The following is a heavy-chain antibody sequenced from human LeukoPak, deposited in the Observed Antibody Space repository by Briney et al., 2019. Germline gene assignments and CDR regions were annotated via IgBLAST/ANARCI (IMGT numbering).Heavy chain of an antibody. V-gene: IGHV3-23*01. J-gene: IGHJ4*02. Sequence: GGSLRLSCAASGFTFSSYAMSWVRQAPGKGLEWVSAISGSGGSTYYADSVKGRFTISRDNSKNTLYLQMNSLRAEDTAVYYCARVRNRIQLWPLFDYWGQGTLVTVSS. CDR2: ISGSGGST. CDR3: ARVRNRIQLWPLFDY. D-gene: IGHD5-18*01. CDR1: GFTFSSYA.